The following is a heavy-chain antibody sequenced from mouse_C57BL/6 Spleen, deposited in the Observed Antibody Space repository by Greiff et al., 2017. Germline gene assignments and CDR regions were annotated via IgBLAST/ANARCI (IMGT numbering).Heavy chain of an antibody. J-gene: IGHJ1*03. D-gene: IGHD2-3*01. Sequence: VQLQQSGGGLVKPGGSLKLSCAASGFTFSDYGMHWVRQAPEKGLEWVAYISSGSSTIYYADTVKGRFTISRDNAKNTLFLQMTSLRSEDTAMYECARDGCLTADWVWGTGTTVTVSS. CDR1: GFTFSDYG. CDR3: ARDGCLTADWV. V-gene: IGHV5-17*01. CDR2: ISSGSSTI.